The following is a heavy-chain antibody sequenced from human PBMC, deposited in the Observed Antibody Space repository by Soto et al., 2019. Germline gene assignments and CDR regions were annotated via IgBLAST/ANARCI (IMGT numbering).Heavy chain of an antibody. CDR2: VYYSGTT. Sequence: QVQLQESGPGLVKTSETLSLTCSVSGGSMRDYYWTWVRQSPGKGLEWIGYVYYSGTTKYNPSLNSRLSISVDLAKRLFSLKLKSVTPVDTAVYYCARQLGLWQPLDYWGRGTLVTVSS. CDR3: ARQLGLWQPLDY. J-gene: IGHJ4*02. V-gene: IGHV4-59*08. CDR1: GGSMRDYY.